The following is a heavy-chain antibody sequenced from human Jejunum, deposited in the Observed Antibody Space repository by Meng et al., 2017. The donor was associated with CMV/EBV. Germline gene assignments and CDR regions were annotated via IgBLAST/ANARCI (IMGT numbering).Heavy chain of an antibody. CDR2: ISGSGRTT. Sequence: AAAGFTFSNEGVSWVGQAPGKGVEWVSSISGSGRTTYYADSVGGRLTIYRDNYKNTLYLQVNSLRAEDTAVYFCAKEGYSNDLDYWGQGTLVTVSS. D-gene: IGHD4-11*01. CDR3: AKEGYSNDLDY. J-gene: IGHJ4*02. V-gene: IGHV3-23*01. CDR1: GFTFSNEG.